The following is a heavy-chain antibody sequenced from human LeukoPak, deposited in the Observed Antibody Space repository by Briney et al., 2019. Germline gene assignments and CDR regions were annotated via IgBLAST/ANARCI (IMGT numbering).Heavy chain of an antibody. CDR3: ARAPVRQGYYFDY. CDR1: GYTFTSYY. CDR2: INHNGCST. Sequence: ASVKVSCKASGYTFTSYYMHWVRQAPAQGLEWMGIINHNGCSTSNAQKFQGRATMTRDTSTSTVYMELSSLRSEDTAVYYCARAPVRQGYYFDYWGQGTLVTVSS. D-gene: IGHD3-10*01. J-gene: IGHJ4*02. V-gene: IGHV1-46*01.